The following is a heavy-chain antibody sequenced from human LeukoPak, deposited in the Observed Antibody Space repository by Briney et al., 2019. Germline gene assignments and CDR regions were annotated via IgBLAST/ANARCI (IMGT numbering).Heavy chain of an antibody. V-gene: IGHV3-21*01. CDR3: ARDLGRYSSSWMDY. D-gene: IGHD6-13*01. CDR2: ISGSSSYI. J-gene: IGHJ4*02. Sequence: PGGSLRLSCAASGFTFSSYSMNWVRQAPGKGLEWVSSISGSSSYIYYADSVKGRFTISRDNAKNSLYLQMNSLRAEDTAVYYCARDLGRYSSSWMDYWGQGTLVTVSS. CDR1: GFTFSSYS.